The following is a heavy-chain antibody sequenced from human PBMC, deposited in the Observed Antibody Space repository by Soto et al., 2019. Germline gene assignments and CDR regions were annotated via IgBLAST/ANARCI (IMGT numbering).Heavy chain of an antibody. Sequence: EVQLVESGGGLVQPGGSLRLSCAAAGFTFSSYNMNWVRQAPGKGLEWVSYIGSSSSAIYYADSVKGRFTISTDNANNSLYLQMNTLRDEDTALYSCARAYCSGGSCPEFDYWGQGTLVTVSS. CDR1: GFTFSSYN. D-gene: IGHD2-15*01. CDR2: IGSSSSAI. V-gene: IGHV3-48*02. CDR3: ARAYCSGGSCPEFDY. J-gene: IGHJ4*02.